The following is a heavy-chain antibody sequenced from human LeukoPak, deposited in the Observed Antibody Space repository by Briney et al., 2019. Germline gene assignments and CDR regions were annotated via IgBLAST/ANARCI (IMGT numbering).Heavy chain of an antibody. J-gene: IGHJ6*03. V-gene: IGHV3-48*04. Sequence: GSLRLSCAASGFTFSSYSINWVRQAPGKGLEWVSYISSSGSTIYYADSVKGRFTISRDNAKNSLYLQMNSLRAEDTAVYYCARDESSPEWLYYYYMDVWGKGTTVTVSS. CDR3: ARDESSPEWLYYYYMDV. CDR2: ISSSGSTI. CDR1: GFTFSSYS. D-gene: IGHD3-3*01.